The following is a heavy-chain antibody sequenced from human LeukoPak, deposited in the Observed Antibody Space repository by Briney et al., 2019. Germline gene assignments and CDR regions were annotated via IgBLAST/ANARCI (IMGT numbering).Heavy chain of an antibody. V-gene: IGHV3-48*03. CDR3: ARDTRIPGSRIDY. CDR1: GFTFSNYN. CDR2: ISSSGSTI. D-gene: IGHD3-10*01. J-gene: IGHJ4*02. Sequence: GGSLRLSCAASGFTFSNYNMNWVRQAPGKGLEWVSYISSSGSTIYYADSVKGRFTISRDNAKNSLYLQMNSLRAEDTAVYYCARDTRIPGSRIDYWGQGTLVTVSS.